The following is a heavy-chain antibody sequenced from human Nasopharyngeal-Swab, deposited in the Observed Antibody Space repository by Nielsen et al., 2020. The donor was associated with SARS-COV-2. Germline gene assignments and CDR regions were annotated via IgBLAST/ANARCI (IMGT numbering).Heavy chain of an antibody. D-gene: IGHD6-6*01. CDR3: ARDGVGWSIAARPGTGGAFDI. Sequence: WVRQAPGQGLEWMGGIIPIFGTANYAQKFQGRVTITADESTSTAYMELSSLRSEDTAVYYCARDGVGWSIAARPGTGGAFDIWGQGTMVTVSS. J-gene: IGHJ3*02. V-gene: IGHV1-69*01. CDR2: IIPIFGTA.